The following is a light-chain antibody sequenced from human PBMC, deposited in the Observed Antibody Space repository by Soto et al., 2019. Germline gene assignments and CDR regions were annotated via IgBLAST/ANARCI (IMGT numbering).Light chain of an antibody. Sequence: DIQMTQSPSTLSASVGDRVTITCRASQTISNWLAWYQQRPGKAPNLLIYKAASLESGVSSRFSGSGFGTEFTLTISSLQPDDFATYYCQHYNSHPYTFGQATKLEIK. J-gene: IGKJ2*01. CDR1: QTISNW. V-gene: IGKV1-5*03. CDR2: KAA. CDR3: QHYNSHPYT.